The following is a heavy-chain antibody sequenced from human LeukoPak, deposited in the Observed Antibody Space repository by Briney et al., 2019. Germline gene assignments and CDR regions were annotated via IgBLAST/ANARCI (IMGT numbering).Heavy chain of an antibody. CDR2: TSYDGTAI. J-gene: IGHJ4*01. D-gene: IGHD3-9*01. CDR1: GFTFSNDA. Sequence: GPSLRLSCAGSGFTFSNDAMHWVRQAPGKGLEWVAVTSYDGTAIYYADSVKGRFTISKDNSRNTLYLQMNSLRVEDTAVYYCARDILPGYPSYPYYWGHGTLVTVSS. CDR3: ARDILPGYPSYPYY. V-gene: IGHV3-30*04.